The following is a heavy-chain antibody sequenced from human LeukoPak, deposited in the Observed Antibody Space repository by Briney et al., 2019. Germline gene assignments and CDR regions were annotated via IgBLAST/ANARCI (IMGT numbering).Heavy chain of an antibody. Sequence: SETLSLTCTVSGGSFSSGSYYWSWIRQPAGKGLEWIGRINTSGSTNYNPSLKSRVTMSVDTSKNQFSLKLSSVTAADTAVYYCAREKLDIVIVPGRESSFYYYYMDVWGKGTTVTIS. CDR2: INTSGST. J-gene: IGHJ6*03. CDR3: AREKLDIVIVPGRESSFYYYYMDV. V-gene: IGHV4-61*02. D-gene: IGHD2-2*03. CDR1: GGSFSSGSYY.